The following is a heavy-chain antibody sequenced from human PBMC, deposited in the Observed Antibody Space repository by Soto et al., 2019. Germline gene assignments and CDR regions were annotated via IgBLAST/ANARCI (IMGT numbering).Heavy chain of an antibody. V-gene: IGHV1-3*01. CDR3: ARDHGLSAYYYYYYMDV. D-gene: IGHD4-17*01. CDR1: GYTFTSYA. Sequence: GASVKVSCKASGYTFTSYAMHWVRQAPGQRLEWMGWINAGNGNTKYSQKFQGRDTITRDTSASTAYVELSSLISEDTAVYYCARDHGLSAYYYYYYMDVWGKGTTVTVSS. CDR2: INAGNGNT. J-gene: IGHJ6*03.